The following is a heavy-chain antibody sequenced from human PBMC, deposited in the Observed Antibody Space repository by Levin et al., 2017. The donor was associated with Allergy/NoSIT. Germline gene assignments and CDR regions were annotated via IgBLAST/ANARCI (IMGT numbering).Heavy chain of an antibody. CDR2: MNPRSGNT. V-gene: IGHV1-8*01. CDR1: GYTFTDFD. Sequence: AASVKVSCKTSGYTFTDFDIYWVRRAQGQGLEWLGWMNPRSGNTGYGQRFQGRVTMTRDTSISTAYMELTSLRSDDTAVYYCARQVYAFANWFDPWGQGTLVTVSS. J-gene: IGHJ5*02. D-gene: IGHD3-16*01. CDR3: ARQVYAFANWFDP.